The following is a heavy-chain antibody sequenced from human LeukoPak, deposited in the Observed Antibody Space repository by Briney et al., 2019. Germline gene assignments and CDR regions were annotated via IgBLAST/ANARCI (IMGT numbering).Heavy chain of an antibody. V-gene: IGHV3-23*01. D-gene: IGHD6-19*01. CDR3: AKGGSGWSYLDY. J-gene: IGHJ4*02. CDR1: GFTFSSYA. Sequence: GGSLRLPCAASGFTFSSYARNWVRQAPGKGLEWVLGISGVDGKTYYADSVKGRFTISSDSSKNTLYLQMNSLRAEDTAVYYCAKGGSGWSYLDYWGQGALVTVSS. CDR2: ISGVDGKT.